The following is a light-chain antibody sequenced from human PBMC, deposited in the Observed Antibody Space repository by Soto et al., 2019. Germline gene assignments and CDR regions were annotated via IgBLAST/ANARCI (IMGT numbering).Light chain of an antibody. CDR3: QQYDSTPFT. CDR1: QSVLYNSNSKNY. V-gene: IGKV4-1*01. CDR2: WAS. Sequence: DIVMTQSPDSLAVSLGERATINCKSSQSVLYNSNSKNYLAWYQQKPGQPPKLLMYWASTRESGVPDRFSGSGSGTDFTLTISSLQAEDVAVYYCQQYDSTPFTFGGGTKVEIK. J-gene: IGKJ4*01.